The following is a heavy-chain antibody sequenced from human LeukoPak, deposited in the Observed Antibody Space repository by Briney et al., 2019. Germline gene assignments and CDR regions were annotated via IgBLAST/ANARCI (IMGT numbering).Heavy chain of an antibody. CDR2: IYGGDSDT. CDR3: ARAREVFGVVVYYFDY. V-gene: IGHV5-51*01. D-gene: IGHD3-3*01. J-gene: IGHJ4*02. Sequence: GESLKIACKASGYSFTGHWIAWVRQMPGKGPGWMGIIYGGDSDTRYSPSFQGQVTISADKFINTAYLQWSKLKASDTAIYYCARAREVFGVVVYYFDYWGQGTLVTVSS. CDR1: GYSFTGHW.